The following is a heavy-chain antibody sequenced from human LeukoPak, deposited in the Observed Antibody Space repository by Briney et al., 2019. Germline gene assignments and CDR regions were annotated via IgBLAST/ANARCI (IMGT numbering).Heavy chain of an antibody. Sequence: PGRSLRLSCAASGFTLDDYAMHWVRQAPGKGLEWVSGISWNSGSIGYADSVKGRFTISRDNAKNSLYLQMNSLRAEDMALYYCARVVPAAIQDYYFDYWGQGTLVTVSS. CDR2: ISWNSGSI. V-gene: IGHV3-9*03. CDR3: ARVVPAAIQDYYFDY. CDR1: GFTLDDYA. J-gene: IGHJ4*02. D-gene: IGHD2-2*02.